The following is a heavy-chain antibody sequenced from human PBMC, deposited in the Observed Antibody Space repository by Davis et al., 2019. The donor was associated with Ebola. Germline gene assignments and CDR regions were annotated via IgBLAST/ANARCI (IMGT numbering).Heavy chain of an antibody. V-gene: IGHV3-73*01. CDR1: GFTFSDYY. J-gene: IGHJ4*02. D-gene: IGHD3-9*01. CDR2: IRSKANSYAT. Sequence: GESLKISCAASGFTFSDYYMSWIRQAPGKALEWVGRIRSKANSYATAYAASVKGRFTISRDDSKNTAYLQMNSLKTEDTAVYYCTPRLADWGQGTLVTVSS. CDR3: TPRLAD.